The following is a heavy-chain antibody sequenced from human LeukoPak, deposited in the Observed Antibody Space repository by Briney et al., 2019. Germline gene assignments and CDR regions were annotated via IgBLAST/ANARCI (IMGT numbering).Heavy chain of an antibody. D-gene: IGHD1-26*01. CDR1: GFTFSSYA. Sequence: PGRSLRLSCAASGFTFSSYAMHWVRQAPGKGLEWVAVISYDGSNKYYADSVKGRFTISRDNSKNTLYLQMNSLRAEDTAVYYCAKDLFNYRYSGSYSPSLDYWGQGTLVTVSS. CDR2: ISYDGSNK. J-gene: IGHJ4*02. V-gene: IGHV3-30*04. CDR3: AKDLFNYRYSGSYSPSLDY.